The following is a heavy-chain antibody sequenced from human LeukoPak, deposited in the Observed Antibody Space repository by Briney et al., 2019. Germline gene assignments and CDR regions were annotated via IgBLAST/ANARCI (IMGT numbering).Heavy chain of an antibody. CDR2: IYFSETT. J-gene: IGHJ4*02. Sequence: SETLSLSCSVSGAPLRSHYWTWIRQSPGRGLEYIGHIYFSETTKYNPSLKSRATISADISKNQFSLSLRSVTAADTAVYYCVSVYEYGDTSTWGQGTQVLVSS. D-gene: IGHD2-21*02. CDR1: GAPLRSHY. CDR3: VSVYEYGDTST. V-gene: IGHV4-59*11.